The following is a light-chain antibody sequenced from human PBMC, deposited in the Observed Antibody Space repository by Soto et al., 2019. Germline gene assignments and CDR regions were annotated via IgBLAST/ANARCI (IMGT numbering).Light chain of an antibody. V-gene: IGKV1-39*01. CDR2: AAS. Sequence: DIQMTQSPSSLSASVGDRVTITCRASQSISSYLNWYQQKPGKAPKLLIYAASSLQSGVPSRFSGSGSGTEFPLTISSLQPEDFASYYCQQSYSTPPTFGQGTKVEIK. CDR3: QQSYSTPPT. J-gene: IGKJ1*01. CDR1: QSISSY.